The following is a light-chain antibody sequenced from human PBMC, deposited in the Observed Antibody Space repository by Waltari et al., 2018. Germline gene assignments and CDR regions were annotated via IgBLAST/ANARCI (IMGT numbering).Light chain of an antibody. Sequence: EIVLTQSPATLSLSPGERATLSCRASQSVRNDLAWYQQKPGQAPRLLIYDAFNRATGIPARFSVSGSGTDFTLTISILDPEDFAVYYCQHRYNWPPITFGQGTRLEIK. V-gene: IGKV3-11*01. J-gene: IGKJ5*01. CDR3: QHRYNWPPIT. CDR1: QSVRND. CDR2: DAF.